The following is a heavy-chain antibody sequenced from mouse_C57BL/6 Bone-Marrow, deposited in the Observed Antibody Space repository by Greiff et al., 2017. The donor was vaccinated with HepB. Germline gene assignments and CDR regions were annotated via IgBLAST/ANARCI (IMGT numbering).Heavy chain of an antibody. CDR2: INPSSGYT. CDR3: ARYGWLLCPWYFDV. CDR1: GYTFTSYT. V-gene: IGHV1-4*01. Sequence: QVQLKQSGAELARPGASVKMSCKASGYTFTSYTMHWVKQRPGQGLEWIGYINPSSGYTKYNQKFKDKATLTADKSSSTAYMQLSSLTSEDSAVYYCARYGWLLCPWYFDVWGTGTTVTVSS. D-gene: IGHD2-3*01. J-gene: IGHJ1*03.